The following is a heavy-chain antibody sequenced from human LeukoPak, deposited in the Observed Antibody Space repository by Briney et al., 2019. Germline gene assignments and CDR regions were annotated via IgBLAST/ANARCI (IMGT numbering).Heavy chain of an antibody. CDR2: IYPGGSDT. D-gene: IGHD3-22*01. CDR1: GYNFASYW. V-gene: IGHV5-51*01. CDR3: ATKAYHDISGYYV. J-gene: IGHJ4*02. Sequence: GESLKISCKGSGYNFASYWTGWVRQMPGKGPEWMGIIYPGGSDTRYSPSLEGQVTISADKAITTAYLQWSSLKASDTAMYYCATKAYHDISGYYVWGQGTLVTVSS.